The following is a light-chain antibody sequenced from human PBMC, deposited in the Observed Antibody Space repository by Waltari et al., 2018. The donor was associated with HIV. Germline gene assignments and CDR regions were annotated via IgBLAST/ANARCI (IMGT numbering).Light chain of an antibody. CDR2: GAS. Sequence: EVVLTQSPGTLSLSPGERVTLSCRASQNVGSSSLAWDQQKPGQAPRLLIYGASSRATGTPERFSGGGSGTDFTLTISRLEPEYFAMYYCQQYGSSYTFGQGTKLEIK. J-gene: IGKJ2*01. CDR1: QNVGSSS. V-gene: IGKV3-20*01. CDR3: QQYGSSYT.